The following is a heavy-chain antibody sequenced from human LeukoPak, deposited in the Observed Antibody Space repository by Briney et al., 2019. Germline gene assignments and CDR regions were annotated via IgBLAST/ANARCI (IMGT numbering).Heavy chain of an antibody. J-gene: IGHJ4*02. V-gene: IGHV4-39*07. CDR2: IYYSGST. D-gene: IGHD6-13*01. CDR3: ARAPSPSRSSSRTLHFDY. CDR1: GGSISSSSYY. Sequence: SETLSLTCTVSGGSISSSSYYWGWIRQPPGKGLEWIGSIYYSGSTYYNPSLKSRVTISVDTSKNQFSLKLSSVTAADTAVYYCARAPSPSRSSSRTLHFDYWGQGTLVTVSS.